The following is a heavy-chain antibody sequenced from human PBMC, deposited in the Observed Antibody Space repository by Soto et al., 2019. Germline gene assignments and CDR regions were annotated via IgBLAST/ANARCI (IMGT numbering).Heavy chain of an antibody. J-gene: IGHJ6*02. D-gene: IGHD3-3*01. Sequence: PSETLSLTCAVYGGSFSGYYWSWIRQPPGKGLEWIGEINHSGSTNYNPSLKSRVTISVDTSKNQFSLKLSSVTAADTAVYYCARRGRGYYSHYHYYYGMDVWGQGTTVTVSS. CDR3: ARRGRGYYSHYHYYYGMDV. V-gene: IGHV4-34*01. CDR2: INHSGST. CDR1: GGSFSGYY.